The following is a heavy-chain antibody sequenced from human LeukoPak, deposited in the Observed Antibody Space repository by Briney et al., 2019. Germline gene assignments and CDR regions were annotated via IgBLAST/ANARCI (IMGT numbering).Heavy chain of an antibody. CDR2: IYHSGST. D-gene: IGHD3-10*01. CDR3: AGLWFGDLLDRDQRYFDF. CDR1: GASISSGNW. Sequence: SETLSLTCAVSGASISSGNWWSWVRQPPGKGLEWIGEIYHSGSTNYNPSLKSRVSISVDKSKNHFSLRLSSVTAADTAVYYCAGLWFGDLLDRDQRYFDFWGQGTLVTVSS. J-gene: IGHJ4*02. V-gene: IGHV4-4*02.